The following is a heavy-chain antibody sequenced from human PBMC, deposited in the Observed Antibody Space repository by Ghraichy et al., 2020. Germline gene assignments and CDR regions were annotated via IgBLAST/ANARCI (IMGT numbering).Heavy chain of an antibody. CDR2: ISYDGSNK. D-gene: IGHD3-10*01. CDR1: GFTFSSYG. CDR3: AKDHGKWFGDNWFDP. J-gene: IGHJ5*02. Sequence: GGSLRLSCAASGFTFSSYGMHWVRQAPGKGLEWVAVISYDGSNKYYADSVKGRFTISRDNSKNTLYLQMNSLRAEDTAVYYCAKDHGKWFGDNWFDPWGQGTLVTVSS. V-gene: IGHV3-30*18.